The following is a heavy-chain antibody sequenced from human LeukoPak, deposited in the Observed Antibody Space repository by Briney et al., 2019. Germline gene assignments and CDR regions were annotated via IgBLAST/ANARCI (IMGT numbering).Heavy chain of an antibody. CDR2: IYTSGST. J-gene: IGHJ5*02. CDR1: GGSISSYY. D-gene: IGHD3-3*01. V-gene: IGHV4-4*07. CDR3: ARDDPYLLRFLGGQKTPDATWSDP. Sequence: SETLSLTCTVSGGSISSYYWSWIRQPAGKGLEWIGRIYTSGSTNYNPSLKSRVTMSVDTSKNQFSLKLSSVTAADTAVFYCARDDPYLLRFLGGQKTPDATWSDPWGQGTLVTVSS.